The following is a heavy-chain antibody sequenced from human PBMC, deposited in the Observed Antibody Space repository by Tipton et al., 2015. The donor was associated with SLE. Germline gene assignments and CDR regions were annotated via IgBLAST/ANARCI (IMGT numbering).Heavy chain of an antibody. D-gene: IGHD1-26*01. Sequence: TLSLTCTVSGGSISSGGYYWSWIRQHPGKGLAWIGSIYYSGSTYYNPSLKSRVTISVDTSKNQFSLKLSSVTAADTAVYYCARHGEVGAKGMDVWGQGTTVTVSS. CDR3: ARHGEVGAKGMDV. CDR2: IYYSGST. J-gene: IGHJ6*02. CDR1: GGSISSGGYY. V-gene: IGHV4-39*07.